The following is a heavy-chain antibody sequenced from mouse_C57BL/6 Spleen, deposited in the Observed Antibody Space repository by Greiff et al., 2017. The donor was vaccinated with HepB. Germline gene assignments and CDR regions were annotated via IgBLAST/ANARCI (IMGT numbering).Heavy chain of an antibody. V-gene: IGHV14-4*01. J-gene: IGHJ4*01. CDR3: TTFYGTNC. CDR2: IDPENGDT. CDR1: GFNIKDDY. D-gene: IGHD2-1*01. Sequence: EVKLMESGAELVRPGASVKLSCTASGFNIKDDYMHWVKQRPEQGLEWIGWIDPENGDTEYASKFQGKATITADTSSNTAYLQLSSLTSEDTAVYYCTTFYGTNCWGQGTSVTVSS.